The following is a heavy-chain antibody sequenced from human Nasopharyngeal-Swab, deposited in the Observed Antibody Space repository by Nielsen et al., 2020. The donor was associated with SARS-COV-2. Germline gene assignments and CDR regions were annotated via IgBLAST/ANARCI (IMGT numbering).Heavy chain of an antibody. D-gene: IGHD6-13*01. Sequence: GGSLRPSCAASEFTFSNYGVHGVRQVPGKGRVWVPSISVDGSSTGYAESVRGRFTISRDNAKDTLYLQMNSLRVEDTAGYYCARGYSTSGTNWGQGTLVTVTS. CDR3: ARGYSTSGTN. CDR1: EFTFSNYG. CDR2: ISVDGSST. J-gene: IGHJ4*02. V-gene: IGHV3-74*01.